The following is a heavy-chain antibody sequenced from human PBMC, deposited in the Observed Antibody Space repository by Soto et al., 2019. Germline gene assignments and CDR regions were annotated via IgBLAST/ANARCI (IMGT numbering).Heavy chain of an antibody. CDR1: GGSFFSGYY. D-gene: IGHD3-22*01. Sequence: QVQLQQWGAGLLKPSETLSLTCAVYGGSFFSGYYWSWIRQSPGKGLEWLGEVIHSGSTNYNPSLKTXXTXSXXTSKSQFSLMLNSVTAADSAVYYCAGALRDRSVDSWGQGTLVTVSS. J-gene: IGHJ4*02. CDR2: VIHSGST. CDR3: AGALRDRSVDS. V-gene: IGHV4-34*12.